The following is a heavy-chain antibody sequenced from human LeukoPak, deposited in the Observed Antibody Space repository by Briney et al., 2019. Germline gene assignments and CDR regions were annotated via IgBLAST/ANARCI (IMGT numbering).Heavy chain of an antibody. Sequence: SETLSLTCAVYGGSFSGYYWSWIRQPPGKGLEWIGEINHNGSTNYNPSLKSRVTISVDTSKNQFSLKLSSVTAEDTAVYYCARHRLTYYYGSGSYPNIYFDYWGQGTLVTVSS. V-gene: IGHV4-34*01. CDR3: ARHRLTYYYGSGSYPNIYFDY. CDR1: GGSFSGYY. J-gene: IGHJ4*02. CDR2: INHNGST. D-gene: IGHD3-10*01.